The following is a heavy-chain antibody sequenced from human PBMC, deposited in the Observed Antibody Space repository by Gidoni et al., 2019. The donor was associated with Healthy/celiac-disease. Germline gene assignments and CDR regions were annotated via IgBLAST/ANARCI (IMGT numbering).Heavy chain of an antibody. CDR1: GFTFSSYG. CDR3: AKDPRH. J-gene: IGHJ4*02. V-gene: IGHV3-30*18. Sequence: QVQLVESGGGVVQPGRSLRLSGAASGFTFSSYGMHWVRQAPGKGLEWVAVISYDGSNKYYADSVKGRFTISRDNSKNTLYLQMNSLRAEDTAVYYCAKDPRHWGQGTLVTVSS. CDR2: ISYDGSNK.